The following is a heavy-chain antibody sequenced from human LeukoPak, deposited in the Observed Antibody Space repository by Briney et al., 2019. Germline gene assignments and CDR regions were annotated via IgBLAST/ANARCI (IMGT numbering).Heavy chain of an antibody. Sequence: PGGSLRLSCVGYGFTFSNYWMNWVRQAPGKGLEWVANIHPDGSEEHYVDSVKGRFTISRDNAKNSLHLQMSSLQVEDTAVYYCARPPFAYGLDVWGQGTTVTVS. CDR3: ARPPFAYGLDV. CDR1: GFTFSNYW. CDR2: IHPDGSEE. J-gene: IGHJ6*02. V-gene: IGHV3-7*01. D-gene: IGHD3-10*01.